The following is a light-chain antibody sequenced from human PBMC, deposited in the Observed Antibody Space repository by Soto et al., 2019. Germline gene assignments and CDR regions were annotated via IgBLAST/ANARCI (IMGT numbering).Light chain of an antibody. Sequence: EILFTQSPGTLSLSPGERVTISCRASQSVSSSYLVWYQQKPGRAPRLLIYGESSGDTGIPDRFSGSGSGTDCTLSFSRLEPEDFQVYYCQQFSSYPLTFGGGTKVDIK. CDR1: QSVSSSY. V-gene: IGKV3-20*01. CDR2: GES. CDR3: QQFSSYPLT. J-gene: IGKJ4*01.